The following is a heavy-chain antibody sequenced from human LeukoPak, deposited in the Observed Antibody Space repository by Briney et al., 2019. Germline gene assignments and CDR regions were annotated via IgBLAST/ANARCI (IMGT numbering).Heavy chain of an antibody. CDR1: GGSFSGYY. V-gene: IGHV4-34*01. CDR2: INHSGST. CDR3: ARRGSGSYYKPTYYYYYMDV. Sequence: SETLSLTCAVYGGSFSGYYWSWIRQPPGKGLEWIGEINHSGSTNYNPSLKSRATISVDTSKNQFSLKLSSVTAADTAVYYCARRGSGSYYKPTYYYYYMDVWGKGTTVTISS. J-gene: IGHJ6*03. D-gene: IGHD3-10*01.